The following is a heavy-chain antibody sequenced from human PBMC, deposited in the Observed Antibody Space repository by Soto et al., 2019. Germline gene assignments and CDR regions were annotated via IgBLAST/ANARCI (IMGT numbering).Heavy chain of an antibody. V-gene: IGHV1-2*04. CDR2: INPNSGGT. CDR1: VYTFTGDY. CDR3: ARDKGVAALYYYYYGMDV. D-gene: IGHD6-6*01. J-gene: IGHJ6*02. Sequence: ASGNDSCKASVYTFTGDYMPCFRQAPGQRLEWMGWINPNSGGTNYAQKFQGWVTMTRDTSISTAYMELSRLRSDDTAVYYCARDKGVAALYYYYYGMDVWGQGTTVTVSS.